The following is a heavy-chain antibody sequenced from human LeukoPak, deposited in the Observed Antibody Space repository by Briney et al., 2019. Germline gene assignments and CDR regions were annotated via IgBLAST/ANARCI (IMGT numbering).Heavy chain of an antibody. Sequence: GESLKISCKGSGYNFATYWIGWVRQMPGKGLEWMGIIYPGDSDTRYSPSFQGQVTISADKSISTAYLQWSSLKASDTAMYYCARTATSHYYYYMDVWGKGTTVTVSS. D-gene: IGHD2-15*01. J-gene: IGHJ6*03. CDR3: ARTATSHYYYYMDV. V-gene: IGHV5-51*01. CDR2: IYPGDSDT. CDR1: GYNFATYW.